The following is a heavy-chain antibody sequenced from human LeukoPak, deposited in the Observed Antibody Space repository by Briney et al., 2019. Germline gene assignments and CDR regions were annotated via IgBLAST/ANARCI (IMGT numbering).Heavy chain of an antibody. CDR3: ARGQYSGSCFDN. CDR1: GGSISSNY. D-gene: IGHD1-26*01. J-gene: IGHJ4*02. V-gene: IGHV4-59*01. CDR2: IYYSGST. Sequence: SETLSLTCTVSGGSISSNYWSWIRQPPGKGLEWIGYIYYSGSTNYNPSLKSRVTILVDTSKNQFSLKVSSVTAADTAVYYCARGQYSGSCFDNWGQGSLVTVSS.